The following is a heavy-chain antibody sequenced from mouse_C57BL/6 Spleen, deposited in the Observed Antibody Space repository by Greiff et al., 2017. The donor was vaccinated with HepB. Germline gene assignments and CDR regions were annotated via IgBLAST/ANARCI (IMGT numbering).Heavy chain of an antibody. CDR1: GYTFTSYG. V-gene: IGHV1-81*01. J-gene: IGHJ2*01. D-gene: IGHD1-1*01. CDR2: IYPRSGNT. Sequence: QVQLKQSGAELARPGASVKLSCKASGYTFTSYGISWVKQRTGQGLEWIGEIYPRSGNTYYNEKFKGKATLTADKSSSTAYMELRSLTSEDSAVYFCAREVITAVVAFDYWGQGTTLTVSS. CDR3: AREVITAVVAFDY.